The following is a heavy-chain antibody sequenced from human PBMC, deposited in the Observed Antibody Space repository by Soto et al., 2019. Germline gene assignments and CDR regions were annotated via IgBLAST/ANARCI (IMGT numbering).Heavy chain of an antibody. CDR2: IWYDGSNK. J-gene: IGHJ4*02. Sequence: QVQLVESGGGVVQPGRSLRLSCAASGFTFSSYGMHWVRQAPGKGLEWVAGIWYDGSNKYYADSVKGRFTISRDNSKNTLYLQMNSLRAEDTAVYYCARDRVPGGLYSGSSPVDYWGQGTLVTVSS. CDR1: GFTFSSYG. D-gene: IGHD1-26*01. V-gene: IGHV3-33*01. CDR3: ARDRVPGGLYSGSSPVDY.